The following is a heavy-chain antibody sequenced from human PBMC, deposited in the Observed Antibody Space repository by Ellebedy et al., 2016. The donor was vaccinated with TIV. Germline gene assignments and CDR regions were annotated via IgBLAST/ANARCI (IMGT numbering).Heavy chain of an antibody. D-gene: IGHD5-12*01. J-gene: IGHJ3*02. Sequence: GESLKISCAASGFTVSGSYMTWVRQAPGKGLEWVSVIYPGGTTHYADSVKGQFTVSRDDSKNTLYLQMNNLRAEDTAVYSCAKEGRSSRGARDSFDIWGQGTMVTVSS. CDR3: AKEGRSSRGARDSFDI. V-gene: IGHV3-53*01. CDR1: GFTVSGSY. CDR2: IYPGGTT.